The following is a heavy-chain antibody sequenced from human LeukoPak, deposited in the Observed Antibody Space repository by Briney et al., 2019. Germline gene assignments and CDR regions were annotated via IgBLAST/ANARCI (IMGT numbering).Heavy chain of an antibody. V-gene: IGHV3-74*01. CDR1: GFSLSGYW. D-gene: IGHD3-22*01. J-gene: IGHJ4*02. Sequence: GGSLRLSCVASGFSLSGYWMYWVRQAPGKGLMYISRNNGDGSTTNYADVVKGRFTMSRDNVKNSLYLQMNSLGAEDTAVYYCARPYDTRGYFPDYWGQGTLVTVSS. CDR2: NNGDGSTT. CDR3: ARPYDTRGYFPDY.